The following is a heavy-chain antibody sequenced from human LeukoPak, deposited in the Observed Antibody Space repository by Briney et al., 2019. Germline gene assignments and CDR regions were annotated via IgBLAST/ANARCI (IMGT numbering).Heavy chain of an antibody. J-gene: IGHJ4*02. D-gene: IGHD3-10*01. CDR3: ARDLEVRGVLYYFDY. CDR2: INPNSGGT. Sequence: ASVKVSCKPSGYSFTGYYMHWVRQAPGQGLEWMGWINPNSGGTNYAQKFQDRVTMTRDTSISTAYMELSRLGSDDTAVYYCARDLEVRGVLYYFDYWGQGTLVTVSS. CDR1: GYSFTGYY. V-gene: IGHV1-2*02.